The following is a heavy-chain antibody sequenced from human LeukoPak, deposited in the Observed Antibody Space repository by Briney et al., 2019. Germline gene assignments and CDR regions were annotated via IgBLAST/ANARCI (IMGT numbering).Heavy chain of an antibody. CDR2: INSDGSST. V-gene: IGHV3-74*01. D-gene: IGHD6-13*01. Sequence: GGSLRLSCAASGFTFSSYWMHWVRQAPGKGLVWVSRINSDGSSTSYADSVKGRFTISRDNAKNTLYLQMNSLRAEDTAVYYCARCSSSWYWRWTGENDAFDIWGQGTMVTVSS. CDR1: GFTFSSYW. CDR3: ARCSSSWYWRWTGENDAFDI. J-gene: IGHJ3*02.